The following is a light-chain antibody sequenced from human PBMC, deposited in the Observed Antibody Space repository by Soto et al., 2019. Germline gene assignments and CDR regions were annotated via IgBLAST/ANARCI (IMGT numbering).Light chain of an antibody. V-gene: IGKV3-15*01. CDR1: QSVSSN. CDR2: GAS. J-gene: IGKJ1*01. Sequence: EIVMTQSPATLSVSPGERATLSCRASQSVSSNLXWYQXKPXQAPRLLIYGASTRATGIPARFSGSGSGTEFTLTISSLQSEDFAVYYCQQYNNWPRTFGQGTKVDIK. CDR3: QQYNNWPRT.